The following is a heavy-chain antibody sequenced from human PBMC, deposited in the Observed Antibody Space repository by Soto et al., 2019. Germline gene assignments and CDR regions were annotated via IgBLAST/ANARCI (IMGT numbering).Heavy chain of an antibody. CDR2: IYDSGST. CDR1: GGSISSYY. D-gene: IGHD1-26*01. J-gene: IGHJ4*02. CDR3: ARDRVAGTGSYYFEY. Sequence: PSETLSLTCTVSGGSISSYYWSWIRQPPGKGLEWIGYIYDSGSTNYNPSLKSRVTISGDTSKNQFSLKLNSVTAADTAVYYCARDRVAGTGSYYFEYWGQGTLVTVS. V-gene: IGHV4-59*01.